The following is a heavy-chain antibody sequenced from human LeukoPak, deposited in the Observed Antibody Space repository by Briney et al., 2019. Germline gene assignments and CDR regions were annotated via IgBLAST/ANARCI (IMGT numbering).Heavy chain of an antibody. Sequence: ASVKVSCKASGYTFTSYGISWVRQAPGQGLEWMGWISAYNGNTNSAQKLQGRGTMTTDTSTSTAYMELSSLRSEDTAVYYCARSPSVRGYSYGWGYYFDYWGQGTLATVSS. V-gene: IGHV1-18*01. CDR1: GYTFTSYG. D-gene: IGHD5-18*01. CDR2: ISAYNGNT. CDR3: ARSPSVRGYSYGWGYYFDY. J-gene: IGHJ4*02.